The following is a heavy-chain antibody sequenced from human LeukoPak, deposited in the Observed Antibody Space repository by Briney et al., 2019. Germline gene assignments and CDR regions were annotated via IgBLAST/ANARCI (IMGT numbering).Heavy chain of an antibody. V-gene: IGHV4-59*08. D-gene: IGHD6-19*01. CDR2: IYYSGST. J-gene: IGHJ6*02. Sequence: SETLSLTCTVSGGSISSYYWSWIRQPPGKGLEWIGYIYYSGSTNYNPSLKSRVTISVDTSKNQFSLKLSSVTAADTAVYYCARHSSGWYTHPLDVWGQGTTVTVSS. CDR1: GGSISSYY. CDR3: ARHSSGWYTHPLDV.